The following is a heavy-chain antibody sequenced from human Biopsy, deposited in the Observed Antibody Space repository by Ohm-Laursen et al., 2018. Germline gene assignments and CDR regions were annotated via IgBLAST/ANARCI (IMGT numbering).Heavy chain of an antibody. CDR2: KFYRGTT. Sequence: GTLSLTCTVSGDSVSNNFWTWIRQPPGKALEWIAYKFYRGTTTYNPSLKGRVIVSVDPPKSQISLKLTSVTASDTAIYYCARLTRRGNIIFFDYWGQGTLVAVSS. J-gene: IGHJ4*02. D-gene: IGHD1-26*01. CDR3: ARLTRRGNIIFFDY. V-gene: IGHV4-59*08. CDR1: GDSVSNNF.